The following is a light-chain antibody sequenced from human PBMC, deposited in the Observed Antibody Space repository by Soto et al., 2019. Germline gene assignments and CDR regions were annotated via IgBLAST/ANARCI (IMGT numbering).Light chain of an antibody. V-gene: IGLV1-44*01. Sequence: QPVLTQPPSASGTPGQRVTISCSGSSYNIGINTVNWYQQFPGTAPKVLIYLNDQRPSGVPDRFSGSKSGTSASLAISGLQSEDEADYYCSVWDDSLNGVVFGGGTKLTVL. CDR3: SVWDDSLNGVV. CDR1: SYNIGINT. CDR2: LND. J-gene: IGLJ3*02.